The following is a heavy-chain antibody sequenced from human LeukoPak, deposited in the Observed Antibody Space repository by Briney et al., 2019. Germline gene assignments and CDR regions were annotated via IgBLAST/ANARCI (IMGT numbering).Heavy chain of an antibody. D-gene: IGHD5-12*01. CDR1: GFNLSRYR. J-gene: IGHJ6*01. V-gene: IGHV3-7*04. CDR3: ARLRPYSGDGYAYYGMDV. CDR2: IKHDGTQN. Sequence: GGSLRLSCVASGFNLSRYRMSWVRQAEGKGLEGVDKIKHDGTQNYYVHSVKGRFTISRDNDQNSLSLQKNRGRADDPAVFYCARLRPYSGDGYAYYGMDVCGQGTTFTVSS.